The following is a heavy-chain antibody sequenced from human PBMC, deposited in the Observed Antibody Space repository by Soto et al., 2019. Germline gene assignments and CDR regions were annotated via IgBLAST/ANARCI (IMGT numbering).Heavy chain of an antibody. CDR2: INYSGST. V-gene: IGHV4-34*01. J-gene: IGHJ6*02. CDR1: GGSFSGYY. CDR3: ARTGGMDV. Sequence: QVQLQQWGAGLLKPSETLSLTCAVYGGSFSGYYWSWLRQPPGKGPEWIGEINYSGSTKYHPSLESRVTISVDTSKNQFSLKLNSVSAADTAVYYCARTGGMDVWSQGATVTVSS.